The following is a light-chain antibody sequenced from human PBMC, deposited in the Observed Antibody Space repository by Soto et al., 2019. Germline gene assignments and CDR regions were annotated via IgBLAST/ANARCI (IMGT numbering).Light chain of an antibody. CDR2: DAS. CDR3: QQYNSYWT. Sequence: DIQMTQSPSTLSASVGDRLTITCRASQSISSWLAWYQQKPGKAPKLLIYDASSLESGVPSWFSGSGSGTEFTLTISSLQPDDFATYYCQQYNSYWTFGQGTKV. J-gene: IGKJ1*01. V-gene: IGKV1-5*01. CDR1: QSISSW.